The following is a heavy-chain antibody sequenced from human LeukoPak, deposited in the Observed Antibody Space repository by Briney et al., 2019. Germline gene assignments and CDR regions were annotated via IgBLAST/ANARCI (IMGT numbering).Heavy chain of an antibody. Sequence: GGSLRLSCAASGFTFSSYSMNWVRQAPGKGLEWVSSISSSSSYIYYADSMKGRFTISRDNAKNSLYLQMNSLRAEDTAVYYCARDYMVVPAAMGRYWYFDLWGRGTLVTVSS. CDR3: ARDYMVVPAAMGRYWYFDL. CDR1: GFTFSSYS. D-gene: IGHD2-2*01. CDR2: ISSSSSYI. J-gene: IGHJ2*01. V-gene: IGHV3-21*01.